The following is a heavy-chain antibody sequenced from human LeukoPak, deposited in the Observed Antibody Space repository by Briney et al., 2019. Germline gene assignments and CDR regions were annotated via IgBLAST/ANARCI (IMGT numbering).Heavy chain of an antibody. CDR2: VNHGGRT. CDR3: ARRTPMVLRSGWFTE. V-gene: IGHV4-34*01. D-gene: IGHD6-19*01. J-gene: IGHJ4*02. Sequence: SETPSLTRSVYGGSFTDFYWSSGPAPPGEGVGWVGEVNHGGRTNYNPSLKSRVTISIDTSKQQFSLKLSSVTAADTAVYYCARRTPMVLRSGWFTEWGQGTLVTVSS. CDR1: GGSFTDFY.